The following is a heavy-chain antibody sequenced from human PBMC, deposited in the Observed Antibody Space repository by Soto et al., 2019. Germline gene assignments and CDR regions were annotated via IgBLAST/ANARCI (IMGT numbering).Heavy chain of an antibody. V-gene: IGHV4-61*01. Sequence: SETLSLTCTVSGGSVSSDNYYWTWIRQPPGKGLEWIGYIYYSGSANYNPSLKRRVTMSVDTSKNQFSLNLSSATAADTAVYYCARVRSSGWYGWLDPWGQGTLVTVSS. D-gene: IGHD6-19*01. CDR1: GGSVSSDNYY. J-gene: IGHJ5*02. CDR3: ARVRSSGWYGWLDP. CDR2: IYYSGSA.